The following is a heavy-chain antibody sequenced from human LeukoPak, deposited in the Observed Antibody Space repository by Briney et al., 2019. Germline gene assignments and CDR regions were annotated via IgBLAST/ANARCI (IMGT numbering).Heavy chain of an antibody. CDR1: GYTCTSYF. D-gene: IGHD1-26*01. CDR3: ARDTVAATGRAFDI. J-gene: IGHJ3*02. CDR2: INPNGGST. V-gene: IGHV1-46*01. Sequence: ASVKVSCKASGYTCTSYFIHWVRQAPGQGLEWMGIINPNGGSTTYAQNFQGRVTMTRDTSTSTVYMDLRSLRSEDTAIYYCARDTVAATGRAFDIWGQGTMVTVSS.